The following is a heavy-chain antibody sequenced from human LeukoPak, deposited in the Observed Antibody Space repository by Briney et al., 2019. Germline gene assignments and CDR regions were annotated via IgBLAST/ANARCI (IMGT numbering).Heavy chain of an antibody. V-gene: IGHV3-30*04. Sequence: PGRSLRLSCTASGFTFGSYAMHRVRQAPGKGLERVAVISYDGSNKYYADSVKGRFTISRDNSKNTLYLQMNSLRAEDTAVYYCARGYYGYLKNWFDPWGQGTLVTVSS. CDR2: ISYDGSNK. CDR1: GFTFGSYA. J-gene: IGHJ5*02. D-gene: IGHD3-10*01. CDR3: ARGYYGYLKNWFDP.